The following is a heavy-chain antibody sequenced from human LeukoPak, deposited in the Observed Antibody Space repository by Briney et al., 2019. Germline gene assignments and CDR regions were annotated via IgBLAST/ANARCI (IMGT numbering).Heavy chain of an antibody. CDR3: ARDTTYGSGKGY. D-gene: IGHD3-10*01. CDR2: GDYSGGK. CDR1: GDSFSSVTDY. J-gene: IGHJ4*02. Sequence: SETLSLTCTVSGDSFSSVTDYWAWIRQPPGKGLEWIASGDYSGGKYYNPSLESRVAISTDMSKSQISLKLTSVTGADTAVYYCARDTTYGSGKGYWGQGTLVTVSS. V-gene: IGHV4-39*07.